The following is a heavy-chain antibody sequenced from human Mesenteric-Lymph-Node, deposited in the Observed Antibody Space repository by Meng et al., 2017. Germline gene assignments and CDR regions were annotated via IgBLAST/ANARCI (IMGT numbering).Heavy chain of an antibody. D-gene: IGHD3-16*01. Sequence: ESLKISCVVPGFTFGNNLLGWVRPAPGRGLEWVASIKEDGSEEYYVDSVKGRFSITRDSSKNTLYLQIYNLRPEDTGVYFCAQGFGCDHVYAFDYWGQGTLVTVSS. V-gene: IGHV3-7*01. CDR2: IKEDGSEE. CDR3: AQGFGCDHVYAFDY. J-gene: IGHJ4*02. CDR1: GFTFGNNL.